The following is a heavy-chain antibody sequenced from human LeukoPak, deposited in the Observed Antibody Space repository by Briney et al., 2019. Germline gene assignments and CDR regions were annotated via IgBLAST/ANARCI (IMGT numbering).Heavy chain of an antibody. CDR1: GFTFSSYA. J-gene: IGHJ6*03. V-gene: IGHV3-23*01. CDR2: IGSSGSNT. CDR3: AARRGYYHYMDV. Sequence: GGSLRLSCAASGFTFSSYAVAWVRQAPGKGLEWVSSIGSSGSNTYYADSVKGRFTISRDNSKNTLSLQMNSLTAEDTAVYYCAARRGYYHYMDVWGKGTTVTVSS. D-gene: IGHD3-3*01.